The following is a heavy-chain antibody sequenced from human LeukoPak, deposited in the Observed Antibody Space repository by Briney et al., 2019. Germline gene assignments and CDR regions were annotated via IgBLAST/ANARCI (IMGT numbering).Heavy chain of an antibody. D-gene: IGHD3-10*02. CDR1: GFTLINYG. Sequence: GGSLRLSCAASGFTLINYGMHWVRQAPGKGLEWVAVISFDGIKTYYADSVKGRFTISRDNSKNTLDLRMSSLRAEDTAVYYCAELGITMIGGVWGKGTTVTISS. V-gene: IGHV3-30*18. J-gene: IGHJ6*04. CDR3: AELGITMIGGV. CDR2: ISFDGIKT.